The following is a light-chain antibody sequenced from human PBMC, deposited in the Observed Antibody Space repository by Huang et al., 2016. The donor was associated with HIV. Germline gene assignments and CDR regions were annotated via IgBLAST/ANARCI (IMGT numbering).Light chain of an antibody. CDR2: GAS. V-gene: IGKV3-20*01. CDR1: QSVSDNY. Sequence: EIVLTQSPGTLSLSPGERATLSCRASQSVSDNYLARYHQQPGQAPRLLIYGASSRATGIPDRFSGSGSGTDFTLTISRLEPEDFAVYFCQQHSHSPRTFGQGTKVEIK. J-gene: IGKJ1*01. CDR3: QQHSHSPRT.